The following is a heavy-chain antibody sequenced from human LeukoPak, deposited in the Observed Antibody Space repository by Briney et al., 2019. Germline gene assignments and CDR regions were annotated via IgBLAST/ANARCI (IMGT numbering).Heavy chain of an antibody. V-gene: IGHV5-51*01. CDR1: GYRFTDYW. D-gene: IGHD3-3*01. Sequence: GESLKISCKGSGYRFTDYWIGWVRQMPGKGLEWMGIIFPGDSDTKYSPSFQGQVTISADNSISTAYLQWSSLKASDTAMYYCVRPGLKGWSGRRCFSSFYYYGLDGWGQGSTVTVSS. CDR3: VRPGLKGWSGRRCFSSFYYYGLDG. J-gene: IGHJ6*02. CDR2: IFPGDSDT.